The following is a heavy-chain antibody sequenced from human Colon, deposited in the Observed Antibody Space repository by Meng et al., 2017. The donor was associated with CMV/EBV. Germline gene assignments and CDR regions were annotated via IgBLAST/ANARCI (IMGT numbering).Heavy chain of an antibody. CDR3: ARIEGYYAMDV. J-gene: IGHJ6*02. CDR2: IYSGGSRT. Sequence: GESLKISCAASEFTFSSYAMSWVRQAPGKGLEWVSLIYSGGSRTFYADSVKGRFTISRDNSKNTLYLQMNSLRVEDTAVYYCARIEGYYAMDVWGQGTTVTVSS. CDR1: EFTFSSYA. V-gene: IGHV3-23*03.